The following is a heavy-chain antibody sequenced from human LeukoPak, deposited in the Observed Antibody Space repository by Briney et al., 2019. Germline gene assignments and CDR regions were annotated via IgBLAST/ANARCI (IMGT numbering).Heavy chain of an antibody. CDR3: ARVKGYYDSSGPTEYYFDY. D-gene: IGHD3-22*01. Sequence: ASVKVFCKASGYTYTSYGISWVRQAPGQGLEWMGWISAYNGNTNYAQKLQGRVTMTTDTSTSTAYMELRSLRSDDTAVYYCARVKGYYDSSGPTEYYFDYWGQGTLVTVSS. J-gene: IGHJ4*02. CDR1: GYTYTSYG. CDR2: ISAYNGNT. V-gene: IGHV1-18*01.